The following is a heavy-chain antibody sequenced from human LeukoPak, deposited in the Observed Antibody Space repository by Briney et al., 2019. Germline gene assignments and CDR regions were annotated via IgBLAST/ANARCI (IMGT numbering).Heavy chain of an antibody. J-gene: IGHJ6*04. D-gene: IGHD4-17*01. Sequence: GGSLRLSCAASGFTFSSYSMNWVRQAPGKGLEWVSSISSSSSYIYYADSVKGRFTISRDNAKNSLYLRMNSLRAEDTAVYYCARDKAYGAGGMDVWGKGTTVTVSS. CDR1: GFTFSSYS. CDR3: ARDKAYGAGGMDV. CDR2: ISSSSSYI. V-gene: IGHV3-21*01.